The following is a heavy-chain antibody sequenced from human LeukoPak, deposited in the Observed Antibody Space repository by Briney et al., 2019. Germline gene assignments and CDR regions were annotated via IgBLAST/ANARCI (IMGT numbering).Heavy chain of an antibody. J-gene: IGHJ4*02. CDR1: GFTFDDYA. D-gene: IGHD1-26*01. CDR2: ISWNSGSI. V-gene: IGHV3-9*03. CDR3: AKDKGVGATRGIDY. Sequence: GGSLRLSCAASGFTFDDYAMHWVRRAPGKGLEWVSGISWNSGSIGYADSVKGRFTISRDNAKNSLYLQMNSLRAEDMALYYCAKDKGVGATRGIDYWGQGTLVTVSS.